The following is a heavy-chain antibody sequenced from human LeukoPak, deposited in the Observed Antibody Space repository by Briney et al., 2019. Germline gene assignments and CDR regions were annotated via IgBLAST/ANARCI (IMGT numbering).Heavy chain of an antibody. Sequence: PSETLSLTCTVSGASISTIISYWGWIRQTPGKGLEWIGSIYYSGTTYYNPSLESRVTISIDTSKNQFSVKLTSVTAADTAVYYCARDQGAVAGIDPWGQGTLVTVSS. CDR3: ARDQGAVAGIDP. V-gene: IGHV4-39*07. CDR2: IYYSGTT. D-gene: IGHD6-19*01. CDR1: GASISTIISY. J-gene: IGHJ5*02.